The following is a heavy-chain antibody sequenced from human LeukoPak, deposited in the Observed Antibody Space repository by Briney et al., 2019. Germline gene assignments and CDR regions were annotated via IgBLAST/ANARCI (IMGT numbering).Heavy chain of an antibody. Sequence: SVKVSCKASGGTFSSYAISWVRQAPGQGLERMGGIIPIFGTANYAQKFQGRVTITADESTSTAYMELSSLRSEDTAVYYCASAVYYDSSGYYGAFDIWGQGTMVTVSS. CDR2: IIPIFGTA. V-gene: IGHV1-69*13. D-gene: IGHD3-22*01. CDR1: GGTFSSYA. CDR3: ASAVYYDSSGYYGAFDI. J-gene: IGHJ3*02.